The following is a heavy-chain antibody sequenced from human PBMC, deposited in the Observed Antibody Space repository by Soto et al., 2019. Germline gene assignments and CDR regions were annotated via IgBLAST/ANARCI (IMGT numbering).Heavy chain of an antibody. V-gene: IGHV4-34*01. J-gene: IGHJ4*02. Sequence: SETLSLTCAVYGGSFSGYYWSWIRQPPGKGLEWIGEINHSGSTNYNPSLKSRVTISVDTSKNQFSLKLSSVTAADTAVYYCARGLEVVVAATQGYYFDYWGQGTLVTVSS. CDR1: GGSFSGYY. CDR3: ARGLEVVVAATQGYYFDY. D-gene: IGHD2-15*01. CDR2: INHSGST.